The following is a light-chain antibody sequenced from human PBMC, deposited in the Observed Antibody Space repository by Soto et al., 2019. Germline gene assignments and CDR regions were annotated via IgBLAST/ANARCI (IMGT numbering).Light chain of an antibody. J-gene: IGKJ1*01. V-gene: IGKV3-20*01. Sequence: EIVLTQSPGSLSLSPGRRATLSCRASQSVDTTFFAWYQKKPGQAPRLVIYGASKRATGIPDRFSGSGSGTDFTLIISRLEPEDFAVYYCQQYMSSVTFGQGTKVEIK. CDR3: QQYMSSVT. CDR2: GAS. CDR1: QSVDTTF.